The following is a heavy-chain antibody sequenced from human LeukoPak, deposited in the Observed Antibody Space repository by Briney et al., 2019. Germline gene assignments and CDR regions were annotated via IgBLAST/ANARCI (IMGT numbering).Heavy chain of an antibody. CDR3: ARHRAYSSSSPFDY. Sequence: PSETLSLTCSVSGGSISSLYWSWIRQPPGKGREGIGYIYYTGSTNYNPSLKSRVTMFVDMSKNQFSLRLSSVTAADTAVYYCARHRAYSSSSPFDYWGQGTLVTVSS. J-gene: IGHJ4*02. V-gene: IGHV4-59*08. CDR2: IYYTGST. D-gene: IGHD6-6*01. CDR1: GGSISSLY.